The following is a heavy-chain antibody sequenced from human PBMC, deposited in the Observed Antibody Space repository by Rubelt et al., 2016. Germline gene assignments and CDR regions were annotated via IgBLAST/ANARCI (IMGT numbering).Heavy chain of an antibody. Sequence: ESGGGVVQPGRSLRLSCAASGFTFSSYGMHWVRQAPGKGLEWVAVISYDGSNKYYADSVKGRFTISRDNSKNTLYLQMNSLRAEDTAVYYCARARPCSSTSCKYFQHWGQGTLVTVSS. V-gene: IGHV3-30*03. D-gene: IGHD2-2*01. J-gene: IGHJ1*01. CDR2: ISYDGSNK. CDR1: GFTFSSYG. CDR3: ARARPCSSTSCKYFQH.